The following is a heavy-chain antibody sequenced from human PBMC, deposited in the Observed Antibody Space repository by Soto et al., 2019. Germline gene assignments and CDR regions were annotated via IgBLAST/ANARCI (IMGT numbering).Heavy chain of an antibody. D-gene: IGHD6-19*01. CDR2: INHSGST. Sequence: SETLSLTCAVYGGSFSGYYWSWIRQPPGKGLEWIGEINHSGSTNYNPSLKSRVTISVDTSKNQFSLKLSSVTAADTAVYYCARTGYSSGWYKAAFDIWGQGTMVTVSS. CDR3: ARTGYSSGWYKAAFDI. J-gene: IGHJ3*02. V-gene: IGHV4-34*01. CDR1: GGSFSGYY.